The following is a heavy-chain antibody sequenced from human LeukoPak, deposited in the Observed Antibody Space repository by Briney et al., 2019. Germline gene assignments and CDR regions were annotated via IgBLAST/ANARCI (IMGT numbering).Heavy chain of an antibody. Sequence: SVKVSCKASGGTFSSYAISWVRQAPGQGLGWMGRIIPIFGTANYAQKFQGRVTITTDESTSTAYVELSSLRSEDTAVYYCARGIVGAAGAFDIWGQGTMVTVSS. J-gene: IGHJ3*02. CDR1: GGTFSSYA. D-gene: IGHD1-26*01. CDR3: ARGIVGAAGAFDI. V-gene: IGHV1-69*05. CDR2: IIPIFGTA.